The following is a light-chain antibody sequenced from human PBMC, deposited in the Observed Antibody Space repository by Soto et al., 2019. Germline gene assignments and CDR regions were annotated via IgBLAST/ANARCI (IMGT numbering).Light chain of an antibody. CDR2: EGT. V-gene: IGLV2-23*01. CDR3: YSYAGENLYV. Sequence: QSARTQPASVSASPGQSITIPCTGTSSDVGSYNLVSWFQQHPGKVPKLLIYEGTKRPSGLSDRFSGSKSGTTASLTISGLQAEDEGHYYCYSYAGENLYVFGTGTKVNVL. CDR1: SSDVGSYNL. J-gene: IGLJ1*01.